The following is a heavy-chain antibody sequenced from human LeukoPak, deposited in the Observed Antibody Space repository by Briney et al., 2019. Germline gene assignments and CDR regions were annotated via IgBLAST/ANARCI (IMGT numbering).Heavy chain of an antibody. V-gene: IGHV3-48*03. CDR3: ARDGYSGYDDAFDI. CDR1: GFTFSSYE. CDR2: ISSSGSTI. D-gene: IGHD5-12*01. J-gene: IGHJ3*02. Sequence: GGSLRLSCAASGFTFSSYEMNWVRQAPGKGLEWVSYISSSGSTIYYADSVKGRFTISRDNAKNSLYLQMNSLGAEDTAVYYCARDGYSGYDDAFDIWGQGTMVTVSS.